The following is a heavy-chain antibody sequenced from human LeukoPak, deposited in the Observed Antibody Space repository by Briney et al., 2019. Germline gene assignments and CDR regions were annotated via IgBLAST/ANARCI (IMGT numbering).Heavy chain of an antibody. CDR1: GFTFSTYS. D-gene: IGHD6-13*01. CDR3: ARDSSWFDY. CDR2: ISTRSNYI. J-gene: IGHJ4*02. V-gene: IGHV3-21*01. Sequence: GGSLRLSCAASGFTFSTYSMNWVRQAPGKGLEWVSSISTRSNYIYYADSVKGRFTFSRDNAKNSLYLQVNSLRAEETAVYYCARDSSWFDYWGQGTLVTVSS.